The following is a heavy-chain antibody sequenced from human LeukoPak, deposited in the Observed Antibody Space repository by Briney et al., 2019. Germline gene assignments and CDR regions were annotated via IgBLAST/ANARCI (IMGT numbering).Heavy chain of an antibody. D-gene: IGHD1-14*01. V-gene: IGHV3-9*01. J-gene: IGHJ6*03. Sequence: GRSLRLSCAASGFTFDDYAMHWVRQAPGKGLEWVSGISWNSGSIGYVDSVKGRFTISRDNAKNSLYLQMNSLRAEDTAVYYCVNRRSYSYMDVWGKGTTVTVSS. CDR2: ISWNSGSI. CDR1: GFTFDDYA. CDR3: VNRRSYSYMDV.